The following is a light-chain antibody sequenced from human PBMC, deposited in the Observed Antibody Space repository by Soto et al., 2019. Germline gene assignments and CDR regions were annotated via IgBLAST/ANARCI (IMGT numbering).Light chain of an antibody. V-gene: IGLV2-8*01. CDR2: EVS. CDR1: SSDVGGYNY. Sequence: QSALTQPPSASASPGQSVTISCTGTSSDVGGYNYVSWYQQHPGKGPKLMIYEVSKRPSGVPDRFSGSKSGNTASLTVSGLQAEDEADYYCSSYAGSNNLVFGGGTKLTVL. J-gene: IGLJ2*01. CDR3: SSYAGSNNLV.